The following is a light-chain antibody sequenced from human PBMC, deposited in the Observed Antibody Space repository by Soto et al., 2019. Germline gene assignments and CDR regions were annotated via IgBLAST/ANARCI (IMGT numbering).Light chain of an antibody. V-gene: IGKV3D-15*01. Sequence: EIVLTQSPATLCLSLGERATLSCRASQSVSRNLAWYQQKPGQAPRLLIYDASNRATGIPARFSGSGSGTEFTLTISSLQSEDFAVYYCQQYNNWPPYTFGQGTKVDIK. CDR1: QSVSRN. J-gene: IGKJ2*01. CDR2: DAS. CDR3: QQYNNWPPYT.